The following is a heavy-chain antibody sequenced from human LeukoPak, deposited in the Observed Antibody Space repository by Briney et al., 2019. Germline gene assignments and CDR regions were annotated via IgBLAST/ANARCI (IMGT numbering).Heavy chain of an antibody. CDR3: ARESAVQPSTAHNWFDP. Sequence: GASVKVSCKAFGYTFTSYYMHWVRQAPGQGLEWMGIINPSGGSTSYAQKFQGRVTMTRDMSTSTVYMELSSLRSEDTAVYYCARESAVQPSTAHNWFDPWGQGTLVTVSS. CDR1: GYTFTSYY. J-gene: IGHJ5*02. CDR2: INPSGGST. D-gene: IGHD4-11*01. V-gene: IGHV1-46*01.